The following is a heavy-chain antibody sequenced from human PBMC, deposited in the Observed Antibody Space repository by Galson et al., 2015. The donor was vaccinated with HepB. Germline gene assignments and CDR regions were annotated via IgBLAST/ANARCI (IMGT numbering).Heavy chain of an antibody. V-gene: IGHV1-18*01. Sequence: SVKVSCKASGYTFSAYGISWVRQAPGQGLEWMGWISADNGNTKNAQKVQGRVTMTTDTSTSTAYMELRSLRSDDTAINYCGRDQGRWFGEGLLDFWGQGTLVTVSS. CDR3: GRDQGRWFGEGLLDF. J-gene: IGHJ4*02. CDR1: GYTFSAYG. D-gene: IGHD3-10*01. CDR2: ISADNGNT.